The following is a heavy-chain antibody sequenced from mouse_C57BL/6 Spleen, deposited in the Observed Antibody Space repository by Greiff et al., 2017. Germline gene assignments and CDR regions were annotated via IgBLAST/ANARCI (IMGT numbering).Heavy chain of an antibody. V-gene: IGHV1-42*01. D-gene: IGHD1-1*01. CDR3: ARSGYYGSGYAMDY. Sequence: VQLKESGPELVKPGASVKISCKASGYSFTGYYMNWVKQSPEKSLEWIGEINPSTGGTTYNQKFKAKTTLTVDKSSSTAYMQLKSLTSEDSAVYYCARSGYYGSGYAMDYWGQGTSVTVSS. CDR2: INPSTGGT. J-gene: IGHJ4*01. CDR1: GYSFTGYY.